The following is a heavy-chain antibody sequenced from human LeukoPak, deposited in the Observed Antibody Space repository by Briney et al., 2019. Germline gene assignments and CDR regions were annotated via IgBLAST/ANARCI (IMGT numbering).Heavy chain of an antibody. V-gene: IGHV4-61*02. D-gene: IGHD5-12*01. CDR3: ARAVLSGGYDEFDY. Sequence: SETLSLTCTVSGGSISSGSYYWSWIRQPAGKGLEWIGRIYTSGSTNYNPSLKSRVTISVDTSKNQFSLKLSSVTAADTAVYYCARAVLSGGYDEFDYWGQGTLVTVSS. J-gene: IGHJ4*02. CDR1: GGSISSGSYY. CDR2: IYTSGST.